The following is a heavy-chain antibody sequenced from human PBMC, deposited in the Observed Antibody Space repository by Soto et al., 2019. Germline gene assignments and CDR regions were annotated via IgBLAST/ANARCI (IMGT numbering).Heavy chain of an antibody. V-gene: IGHV1-18*04. Sequence: QGQLVQSGAEVKKPWASVNVSCKASGYTSSIYGISWVRQAPGQGLEWMAWISGYNGNIEYAQKFQGRVTVATDTTTTGAYMELRSLRSDDTAVYYCARDVSGGTYPWFFDLWGRGTLVSVSS. CDR3: ARDVSGGTYPWFFDL. CDR1: GYTSSIYG. J-gene: IGHJ2*01. D-gene: IGHD1-26*01. CDR2: ISGYNGNI.